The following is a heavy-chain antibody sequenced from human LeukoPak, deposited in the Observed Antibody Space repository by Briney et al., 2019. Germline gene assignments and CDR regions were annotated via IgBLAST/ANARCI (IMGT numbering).Heavy chain of an antibody. J-gene: IGHJ4*02. D-gene: IGHD1-26*01. CDR2: IYYSGST. V-gene: IGHV4-59*08. CDR3: ARHGRVADFEN. Sequence: SETLSLTCTVSGGSISSHYWSWIRQPPGKGLEWIGYIYYSGSTNYNPSLKSRVTISVDTSKNQISLKLSSVTAADTAVYYCARHGRVADFENWGQGTLVTVSS. CDR1: GGSISSHY.